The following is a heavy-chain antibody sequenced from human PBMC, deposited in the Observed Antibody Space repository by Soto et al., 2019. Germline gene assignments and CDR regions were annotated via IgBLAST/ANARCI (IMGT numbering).Heavy chain of an antibody. CDR2: INHSGST. CDR3: ARGHSSSAGRGNDDCFDP. V-gene: IGHV4-34*01. J-gene: IGHJ5*01. D-gene: IGHD6-25*01. CDR1: GGAFSDYY. Sequence: LSLTCAVYGGAFSDYYWSWIRQPPGQGLEWIGEINHSGSTNYNPSLKSRVTISIDTSKNQFSLKLSSVTAADTAVYYCARGHSSSAGRGNDDCFDPWGQGTLVTVSS.